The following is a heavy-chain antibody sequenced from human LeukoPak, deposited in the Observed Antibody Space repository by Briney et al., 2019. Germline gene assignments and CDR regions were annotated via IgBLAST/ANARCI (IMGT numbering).Heavy chain of an antibody. V-gene: IGHV3-9*01. Sequence: GVSLRLSCAASGFTFSSYAMTWVRQAPGKGLEWVSGISWNSGSIGYADSVKGRFTISRDNAKNSLYLQMNSLRAGDTALYYCAKGSTPTVTTPNWFDPWGQGTLVTVSS. CDR2: ISWNSGSI. J-gene: IGHJ5*02. D-gene: IGHD4-17*01. CDR3: AKGSTPTVTTPNWFDP. CDR1: GFTFSSYA.